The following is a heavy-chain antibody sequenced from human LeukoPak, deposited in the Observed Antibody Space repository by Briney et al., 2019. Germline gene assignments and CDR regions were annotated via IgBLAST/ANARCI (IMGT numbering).Heavy chain of an antibody. CDR3: ARRELELYIDY. CDR2: ISYDGSNK. J-gene: IGHJ4*02. Sequence: GGSLRLSCAASGFTFSSYAMHWVRQAPGKGLEWVAVISYDGSNKYYADSVKGRFTISRDNSKNTLYLQMNRLRAEDTAVYYCARRELELYIDYWGQGTLVTVSS. D-gene: IGHD1-7*01. V-gene: IGHV3-30-3*01. CDR1: GFTFSSYA.